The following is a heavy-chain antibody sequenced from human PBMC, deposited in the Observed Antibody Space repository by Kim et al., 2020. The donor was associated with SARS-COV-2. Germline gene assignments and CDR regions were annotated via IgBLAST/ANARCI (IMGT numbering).Heavy chain of an antibody. Sequence: GGSLRLSCVASRFTFTNAWMSWVRQASGKGLEWVGRIKGETDGGTTDYAAPVKGRFSISRDDSKRTVHLQMNSLVSEDTAVYFCTTDSPGYYYDSRGYDYWGQGTLVTVSS. D-gene: IGHD3-22*01. CDR2: IKGETDGGTT. V-gene: IGHV3-15*01. J-gene: IGHJ4*02. CDR1: RFTFTNAW. CDR3: TTDSPGYYYDSRGYDY.